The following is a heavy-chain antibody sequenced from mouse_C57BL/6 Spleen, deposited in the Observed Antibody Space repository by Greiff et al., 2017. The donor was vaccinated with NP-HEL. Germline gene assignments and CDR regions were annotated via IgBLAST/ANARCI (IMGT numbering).Heavy chain of an antibody. CDR2: IHPNNGGT. Sequence: VQLPQSGPELVKPGASVKISCKASGYTFTDYYMNWVKQSHGKSLEWIGDIHPNNGGTSYTQKFKGKDTLTVDKSSSTAYMELRSLTSEDSAVYYCASTYYYGSSYGAMDYGGQGTSVTVSS. CDR3: ASTYYYGSSYGAMDY. D-gene: IGHD1-1*01. V-gene: IGHV1-26*01. J-gene: IGHJ4*01. CDR1: GYTFTDYY.